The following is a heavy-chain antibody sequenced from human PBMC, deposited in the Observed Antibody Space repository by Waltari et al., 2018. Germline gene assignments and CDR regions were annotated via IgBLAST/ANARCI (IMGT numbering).Heavy chain of an antibody. D-gene: IGHD6-19*01. CDR2: ITTRRNYI. CDR1: GFTFSIYS. V-gene: IGHV3-21*06. Sequence: EVQLVESGGGLVKPGGSLRLSCAASGFTFSIYSMHWVRQAPGKGLEWVSSITTRRNYIDFADSLKCRSTVSRDNAKNSMYIEMNSLRAEDTAVYYCTRGSGWNPNFDYWGQGTLVTVSS. J-gene: IGHJ4*02. CDR3: TRGSGWNPNFDY.